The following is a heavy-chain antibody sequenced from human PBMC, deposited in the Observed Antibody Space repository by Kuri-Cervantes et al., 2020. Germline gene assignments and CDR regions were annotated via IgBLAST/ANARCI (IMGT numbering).Heavy chain of an antibody. CDR2: ISGSGGST. J-gene: IGHJ4*02. CDR3: VKGTSTTTTRLDD. CDR1: GFTFSSYA. D-gene: IGHD1-1*01. Sequence: GGSLRLSCAASGFTFSSYAMSWVRQAPGKGLEWVSSISGSGGSTYHADSVKDRFTISRDNSKSTVYLWMTSLRGEDTALYYCVKGTSTTTTRLDDWGQGTQVTVSS. V-gene: IGHV3-23*01.